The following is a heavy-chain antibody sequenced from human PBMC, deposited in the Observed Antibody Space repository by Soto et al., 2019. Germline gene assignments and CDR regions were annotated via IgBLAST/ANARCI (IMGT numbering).Heavy chain of an antibody. CDR3: ARIPRYSYPTSDPLDN. CDR2: ILPIMGSV. J-gene: IGHJ4*02. Sequence: SVKVSCKSSGGTFNTYTFSWVRQAPGQGLEWMGSILPIMGSVNYAHDFRGRLSITADPSTTTAYMELTSLTSHDTAIYYCARIPRYSYPTSDPLDNWGQGTLVTVSS. V-gene: IGHV1-69*08. CDR1: GGTFNTYT. D-gene: IGHD2-15*01.